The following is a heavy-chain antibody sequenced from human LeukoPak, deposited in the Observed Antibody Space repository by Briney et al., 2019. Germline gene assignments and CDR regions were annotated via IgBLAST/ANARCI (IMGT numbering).Heavy chain of an antibody. CDR1: GFTFSSYS. Sequence: GGSLRLSCAASGFTFSSYSMNWVRQAPGKGLEWVSSISISSSYIYYADSVKGRFTISRDNAKNSLYLQMNSLRAEDTAVYYCARDLKRRVYYDSSGSDDAFDIWGQGTMVTVSS. D-gene: IGHD3-22*01. V-gene: IGHV3-21*01. J-gene: IGHJ3*02. CDR3: ARDLKRRVYYDSSGSDDAFDI. CDR2: ISISSSYI.